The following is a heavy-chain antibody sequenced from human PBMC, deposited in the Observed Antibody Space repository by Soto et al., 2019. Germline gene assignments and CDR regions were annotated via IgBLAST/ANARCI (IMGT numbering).Heavy chain of an antibody. CDR3: AIGVLY. Sequence: VQLQESGPGLVKPSQTLSLTCTVSGGSISSGGYFWRWIRQPPGKGLEWIGNIFYSGTTYYNPSLKSRVTISVDTSKNQFSLKLSSVTAAVTAIYFCAIGVLYWGQGTLVTVSS. J-gene: IGHJ4*02. V-gene: IGHV4-31*03. CDR1: GGSISSGGYF. CDR2: IFYSGTT. D-gene: IGHD1-1*01.